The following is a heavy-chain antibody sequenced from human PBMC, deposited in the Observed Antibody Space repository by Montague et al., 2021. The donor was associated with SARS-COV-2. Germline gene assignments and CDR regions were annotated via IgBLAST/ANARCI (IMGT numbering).Heavy chain of an antibody. CDR1: GGSINTGGYY. J-gene: IGHJ6*02. V-gene: IGHV4-61*09. D-gene: IGHD6-13*01. Sequence: TLSLTCSVSGGSINTGGYYWNWIRQSAGKGLEWIGQIYSSGSTNSSPSLKSRVTISLDTSKNQFSLWLSSVTAADTAVYYCARDPGYTSFTRWYFDLWGQGTTVTVSS. CDR3: ARDPGYTSFTRWYFDL. CDR2: IYSSGST.